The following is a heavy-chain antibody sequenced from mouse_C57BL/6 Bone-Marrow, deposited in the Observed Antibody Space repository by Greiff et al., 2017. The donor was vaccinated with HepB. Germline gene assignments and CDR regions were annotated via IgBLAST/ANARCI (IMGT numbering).Heavy chain of an antibody. CDR2: INPNNGGT. J-gene: IGHJ1*03. D-gene: IGHD2-5*01. CDR1: GYTFTDYN. V-gene: IGHV1-18*01. Sequence: EVQLQHSGPELVKPGASVKIPCKASGYTFTDYNMDWVKQSHGKSLEWIGDINPNNGGTIYNQKFKGKATLTVDKSSSTAYMELRSLTSEDTAVYYCARGGYSNPWYFDVWGTGTTVTVSS. CDR3: ARGGYSNPWYFDV.